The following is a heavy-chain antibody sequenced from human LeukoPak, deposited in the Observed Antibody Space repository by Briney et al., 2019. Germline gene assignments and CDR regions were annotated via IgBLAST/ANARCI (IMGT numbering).Heavy chain of an antibody. D-gene: IGHD4-23*01. Sequence: SETLSLTCSVSGGSISGHYWTWIRQSPDKGLELIGHIFYSGSTNYNPSLESRVTISIDPSNNQFSLRLTSVTAADTAVYYCARYSTVVTPYWFDPWGQGTLVTVSS. CDR3: ARYSTVVTPYWFDP. CDR1: GGSISGHY. V-gene: IGHV4-59*11. CDR2: IFYSGST. J-gene: IGHJ5*02.